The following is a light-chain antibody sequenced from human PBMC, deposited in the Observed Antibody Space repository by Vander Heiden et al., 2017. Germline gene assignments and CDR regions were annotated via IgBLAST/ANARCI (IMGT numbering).Light chain of an antibody. CDR1: QSLLHRNGYNY. CDR3: MQALQTPYT. Sequence: DIVVTQSALSLPVTPGEPASISCRSSQSLLHRNGYNYFHWFLQKPGQSPQLLIYWGSNRASGVPDRFSGSGSGRYFTLQISRVEAEDVGVYYCMQALQTPYTFGQGTKLVIK. V-gene: IGKV2-28*01. CDR2: WGS. J-gene: IGKJ2*01.